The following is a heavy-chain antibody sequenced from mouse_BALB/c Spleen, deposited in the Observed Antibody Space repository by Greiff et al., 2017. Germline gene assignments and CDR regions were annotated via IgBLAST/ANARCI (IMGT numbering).Heavy chain of an antibody. CDR1: GFTFSSFG. D-gene: IGHD2-1*01. J-gene: IGHJ1*01. Sequence: EVQLVESGGGLVQPGGSRKLSCAASGFTFSSFGMHWVRQAPEKGLEWVAYISSGNSTIYYADTVKGRFTISRDNPKNTLFLQMTSLRSEDTAMYYCARSGGNYPHWYCDVWGAGTTVTVSS. CDR2: ISSGNSTI. V-gene: IGHV5-17*02. CDR3: ARSGGNYPHWYCDV.